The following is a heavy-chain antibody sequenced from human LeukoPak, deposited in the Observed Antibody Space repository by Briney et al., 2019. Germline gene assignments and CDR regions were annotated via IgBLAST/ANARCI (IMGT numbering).Heavy chain of an antibody. D-gene: IGHD1-14*01. CDR1: GGTFSSYA. CDR3: AREGIPPRYYYYYYMDV. V-gene: IGHV1-69*05. J-gene: IGHJ6*03. CDR2: IIPIFGTA. Sequence: SVKVSCKASGGTFSSYAISWVRQAPGQGLEWMGRIIPIFGTANYAQKFQGRVTITTDESTSTAYMELSSLRSEDTAVYYCAREGIPPRYYYYYYMDVWGKGTTVTV.